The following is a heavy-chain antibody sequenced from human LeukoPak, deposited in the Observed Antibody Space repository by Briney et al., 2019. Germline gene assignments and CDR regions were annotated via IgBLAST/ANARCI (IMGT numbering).Heavy chain of an antibody. CDR1: GITFSSYS. V-gene: IGHV3-23*01. D-gene: IGHD2-2*01. CDR3: ARDPTELQLLSYYFDY. J-gene: IGHJ4*02. Sequence: GGSLRLSCAASGITFSSYSMSWVRQAPGKGLEWVSSISFSGTTTYYADSVKGRFTVSRDNSKNTLYLQMDGLRAEDTAVYYCARDPTELQLLSYYFDYWGQGTLVAVSS. CDR2: ISFSGTTT.